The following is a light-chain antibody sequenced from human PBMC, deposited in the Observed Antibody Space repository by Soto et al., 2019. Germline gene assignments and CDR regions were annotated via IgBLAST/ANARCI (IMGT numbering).Light chain of an antibody. CDR1: QSVSSN. CDR3: QQYNNWPYT. V-gene: IGKV3-15*01. Sequence: IVMTQSPATLSVSPGERATLSCRASQSVSSNLAWYQQKPGQAPRLLIYGACTRATRIPAGFSGSGSGTEFTLTISRLQSVDFAVYYCQQYNNWPYTFGQGTKLEIK. J-gene: IGKJ2*01. CDR2: GAC.